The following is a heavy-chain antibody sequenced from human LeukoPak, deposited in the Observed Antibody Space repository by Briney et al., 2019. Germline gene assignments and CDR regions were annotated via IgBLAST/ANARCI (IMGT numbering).Heavy chain of an antibody. D-gene: IGHD6-19*01. V-gene: IGHV3-30*18. CDR3: AKTYSRGWWDLDF. CDR1: GFTFGSYG. CDR2: ISYDGSYK. Sequence: GGSLRLSCAASGFTFGSYGMHWVRQAPGKGLEWVAAISYDGSYKYYADSVKDRFTISRDYSKNTLYLRMSSLRAEDTAVYYCAKTYSRGWWDLDFWGQGTLVSVSS. J-gene: IGHJ4*02.